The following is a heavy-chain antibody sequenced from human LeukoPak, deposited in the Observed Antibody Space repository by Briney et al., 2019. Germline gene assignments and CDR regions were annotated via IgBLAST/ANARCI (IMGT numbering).Heavy chain of an antibody. CDR2: IYTSGST. V-gene: IGHV4-4*07. J-gene: IGHJ4*02. CDR3: ARDHAAAAGVFDY. CDR1: GGSIGSYY. Sequence: PSETLSLTCTVSGGSIGSYYWSWIRQPAGKGLEWIGRIYTSGSTNYNPSLKSRVTMSVDTSKDQFSLKLSSVTAADAAVYYCARDHAAAAGVFDYWGQGTLVTVSS. D-gene: IGHD6-13*01.